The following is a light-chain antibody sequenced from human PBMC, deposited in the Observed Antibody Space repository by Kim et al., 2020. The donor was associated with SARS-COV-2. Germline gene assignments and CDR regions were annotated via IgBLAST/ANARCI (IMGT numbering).Light chain of an antibody. CDR2: LEKSGSH. CDR1: SRHSTYI. CDR3: ENCNRNPGV. J-gene: IGLJ3*02. Sequence: QPVLTQSSSAYAYLGSTFRLTCTLSSRHSTYIIAWHQQQSGKAPRHIMKLEKSGSHNKGSGVPDRFSGSHSGADCYLTISNLQSEDDADYFCENCNRNPGVFGGGTQVTVL. V-gene: IGLV4-60*03.